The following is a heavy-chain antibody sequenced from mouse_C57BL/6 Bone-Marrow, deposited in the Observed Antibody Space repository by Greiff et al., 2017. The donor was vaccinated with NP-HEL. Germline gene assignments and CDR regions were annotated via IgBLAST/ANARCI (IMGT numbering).Heavy chain of an antibody. J-gene: IGHJ2*01. CDR3: ARKDYGRPYYFDY. Sequence: QVQLQQPGAELVKPGASVKMSCKASGYTFTSYWITWVKQRPGQGLEWIGDIYPGSGSTNYNEKFKGKATLTADKSSSTAYMELRSLTSEDSAVYFCARKDYGRPYYFDYWGQGTTLTVSS. CDR2: IYPGSGST. V-gene: IGHV1-55*01. CDR1: GYTFTSYW. D-gene: IGHD1-1*01.